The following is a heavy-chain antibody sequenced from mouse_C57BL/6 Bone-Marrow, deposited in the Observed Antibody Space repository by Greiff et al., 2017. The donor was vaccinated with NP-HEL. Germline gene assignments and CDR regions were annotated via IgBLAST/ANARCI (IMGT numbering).Heavy chain of an antibody. V-gene: IGHV5-15*01. J-gene: IGHJ4*01. CDR3: ARLDYGSSSYYAMDY. Sequence: EVMLVESGGGLVQPGGSLKLSCAASGFTFSDYGMAWVRQAPRKGPEWVAFISNLAYSIYYADTVTGRFTISRENAKNTLYLEMSSLRSEDTAMYYCARLDYGSSSYYAMDYWGQGTSVTVSS. CDR1: GFTFSDYG. D-gene: IGHD1-1*01. CDR2: ISNLAYSI.